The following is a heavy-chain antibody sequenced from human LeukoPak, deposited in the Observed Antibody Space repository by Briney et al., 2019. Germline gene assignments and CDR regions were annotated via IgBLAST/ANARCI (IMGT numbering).Heavy chain of an antibody. J-gene: IGHJ4*02. D-gene: IGHD1-20*01. Sequence: GGSLRLSCAASGFTFSDYLMNWVRQAPGKGLEWLSYISTTSSTIYYADSVKGRFSISRDNAKNSLFLQMNSLRVEDTAVYYCAREVTISGTPGGFDFWGQGTLVTVAS. CDR3: AREVTISGTPGGFDF. CDR1: GFTFSDYL. CDR2: ISTTSSTI. V-gene: IGHV3-48*01.